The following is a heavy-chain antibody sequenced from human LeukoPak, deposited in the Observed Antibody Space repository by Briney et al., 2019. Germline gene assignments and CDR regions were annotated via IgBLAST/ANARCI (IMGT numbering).Heavy chain of an antibody. D-gene: IGHD3-10*01. V-gene: IGHV4-59*01. CDR3: AIDHGGEYHGSGSYYFDY. CDR2: IYYSGSA. Sequence: SETLSLTCTVSGGSIASYYWSWIRQPPGKGLGWIGCIYYSGSANYNPSLKSRVTIAIDTSKNQFSLKLSSATAADTAVYYCAIDHGGEYHGSGSYYFDYWGQGALVAVS. J-gene: IGHJ4*02. CDR1: GGSIASYY.